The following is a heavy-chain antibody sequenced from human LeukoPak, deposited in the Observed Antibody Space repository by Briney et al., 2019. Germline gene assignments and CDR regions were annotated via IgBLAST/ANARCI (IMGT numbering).Heavy chain of an antibody. V-gene: IGHV3-48*01. CDR3: ARDGVVVAGTRRAFDI. J-gene: IGHJ3*02. CDR1: RFTFSSYS. Sequence: GGSLRLSCAGSRFTFSSYSMNWVRQAPGKGLEWVSYADSVKGRFTISGDNAKNSLYLQMNSLRGEDTAVYYCARDGVVVAGTRRAFDIWGQGTMVTVSS. D-gene: IGHD6-19*01.